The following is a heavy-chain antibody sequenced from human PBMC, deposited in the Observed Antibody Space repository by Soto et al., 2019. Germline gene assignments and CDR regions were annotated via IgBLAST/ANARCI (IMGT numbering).Heavy chain of an antibody. CDR3: ARHFEVAGQQTNWFDP. Sequence: QLQLQESGPGLVKPSETLSLTCTVSGGSISSSSYYWGWIRQPPGKGLEWIGSIYYSASTYYNPSLKSRVTISVDTSKNQFSLKLSSVTAADTAVYYCARHFEVAGQQTNWFDPWGQGTLVTVSS. CDR2: IYYSAST. V-gene: IGHV4-39*01. J-gene: IGHJ5*02. D-gene: IGHD6-19*01. CDR1: GGSISSSSYY.